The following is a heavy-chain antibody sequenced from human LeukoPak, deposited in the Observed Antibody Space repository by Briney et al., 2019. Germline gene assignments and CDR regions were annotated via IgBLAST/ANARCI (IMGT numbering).Heavy chain of an antibody. Sequence: GSLRLSCAASGFTFSNSGFHWVRQAPGKGLEWVAFIRYDAINQYYADSVKGRFTISRDNSKKTVYLQMNSLRAEDTAVYYCAKTAGDAFFYFYMDVWGKGTTVTIS. D-gene: IGHD5-24*01. J-gene: IGHJ6*03. V-gene: IGHV3-30*02. CDR1: GFTFSNSG. CDR2: IRYDAINQ. CDR3: AKTAGDAFFYFYMDV.